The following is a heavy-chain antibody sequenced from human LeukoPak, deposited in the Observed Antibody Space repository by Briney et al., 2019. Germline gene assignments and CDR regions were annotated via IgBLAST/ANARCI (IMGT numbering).Heavy chain of an antibody. CDR1: GRSFSGYY. CDR2: INHSGST. J-gene: IGHJ4*02. D-gene: IGHD5-18*01. CDR3: AREGCSYGVRY. Sequence: KPSETLSLTCAVYGRSFSGYYWSWIRQPPGKGLECIGEINHSGSTNYNPSLKSRVSISVDTSKNQFSLKLSSVTAADTAVYYCAREGCSYGVRYWGQGTLVTVSS. V-gene: IGHV4-34*01.